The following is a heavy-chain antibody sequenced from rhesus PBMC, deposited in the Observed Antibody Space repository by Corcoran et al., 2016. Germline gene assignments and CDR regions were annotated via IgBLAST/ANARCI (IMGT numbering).Heavy chain of an antibody. V-gene: IGHV3S43*01. CDR1: GFTSGNSD. J-gene: IGHJ6*01. CDR2: ISSGGSI. Sequence: EVQLVESGGGLVQPGGSLRLSCAAPGFTSGNSDLLWIRQAPGKGLEWVSCISSGGSIYYSDYVKGRFTLSRDDAKNTLYLQMSSLRVEDTAVYYCANTLEYCTGSGCYGLDSWGQGVVVTVSS. D-gene: IGHD2-21*01. CDR3: ANTLEYCTGSGCYGLDS.